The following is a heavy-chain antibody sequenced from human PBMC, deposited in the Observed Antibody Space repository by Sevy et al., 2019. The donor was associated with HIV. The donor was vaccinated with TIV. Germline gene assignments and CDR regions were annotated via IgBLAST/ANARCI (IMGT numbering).Heavy chain of an antibody. CDR1: GFTFSSFA. J-gene: IGHJ4*02. CDR3: AKKMGGGSGMAFLVDY. V-gene: IGHV3-23*01. CDR2: ISGTGDHT. D-gene: IGHD2-8*01. Sequence: GGSLRLSCAASGFTFSSFAMGWVRQAPGKGLDWISVISGTGDHTYYADSVKGQFTISRDNSKNTLFLQMNSLRAEDTAIFYCAKKMGGGSGMAFLVDYWGQGTLVTVSS.